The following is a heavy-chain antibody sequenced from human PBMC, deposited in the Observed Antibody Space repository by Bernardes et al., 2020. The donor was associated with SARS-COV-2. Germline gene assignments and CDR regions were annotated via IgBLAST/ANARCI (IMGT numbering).Heavy chain of an antibody. J-gene: IGHJ4*02. CDR3: TRTIHTSPYYYFDY. V-gene: IGHV4-59*08. Sequence: ETLSLTCTVSGVSISGHYWSWIRQPPGKGLEWIGYIYYSGSTNYKPSLKSRVSISVDTSKNQFSLKLNSVTAADTALYYCTRTIHTSPYYYFDYWGLGTLVTVSS. CDR1: GVSISGHY. CDR2: IYYSGST. D-gene: IGHD3-22*01.